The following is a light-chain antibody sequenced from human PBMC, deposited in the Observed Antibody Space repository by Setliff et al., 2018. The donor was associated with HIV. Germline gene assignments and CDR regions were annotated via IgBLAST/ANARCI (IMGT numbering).Light chain of an antibody. CDR3: SSYTSTPTSG. J-gene: IGLJ1*01. CDR1: SRAVGGYTS. Sequence: SALSPPASVSGSPGQSITISCPGTSRAVGGYTSVSWSHPPPGTAPPLMIEAVRPRPSGSSTRFSGSKSGPPAALTLSGLQAEDEADYYCSSYTSTPTSGVGTGTKVTV. CDR2: AVR. V-gene: IGLV2-14*01.